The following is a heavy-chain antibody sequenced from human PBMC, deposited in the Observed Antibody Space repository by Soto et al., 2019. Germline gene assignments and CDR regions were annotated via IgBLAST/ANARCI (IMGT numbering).Heavy chain of an antibody. CDR3: ARDFGEHGYSLDY. J-gene: IGHJ4*02. CDR1: GFTFSSDS. V-gene: IGHV3-21*01. D-gene: IGHD4-4*01. Sequence: KPGGSLRLSCAASGFTFSSDSMNWVRQAPGKGLEWVSSISSSSYIYYADSVKVRFTISRDNAKNSLYLQMNSLRAEDTAVYYCARDFGEHGYSLDYWGQGTLVTVSS. CDR2: ISSSSYI.